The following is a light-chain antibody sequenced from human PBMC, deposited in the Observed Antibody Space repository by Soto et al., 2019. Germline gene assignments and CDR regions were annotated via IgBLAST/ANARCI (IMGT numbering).Light chain of an antibody. Sequence: QSVLTQPRSVSGSPGQSVTISCTGTSSDVGGYNYVSWYQQHPGKAPKLMIYDVSERPSGVPDRFSGSKSGNTASLTISGLQAEDKADYYCCSYAGSYSYVFGTGTKLTVL. CDR3: CSYAGSYSYV. CDR2: DVS. V-gene: IGLV2-11*01. J-gene: IGLJ1*01. CDR1: SSDVGGYNY.